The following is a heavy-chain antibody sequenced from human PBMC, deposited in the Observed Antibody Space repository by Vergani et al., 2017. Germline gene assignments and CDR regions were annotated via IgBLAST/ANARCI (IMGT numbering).Heavy chain of an antibody. D-gene: IGHD1-26*01. CDR1: GYTFTSYG. Sequence: QVQLVQSGAEVKKPGASVKVSCKASGYTFTSYGISWVRQAPGQGLEWMGWISAYNGNTNYAQKLQGRVTMTTDTSQSTAYMELRSLRSDDTAVYYCASTPMASRWDKYFQHWGQGTLVTVSS. CDR2: ISAYNGNT. J-gene: IGHJ1*01. V-gene: IGHV1-18*01. CDR3: ASTPMASRWDKYFQH.